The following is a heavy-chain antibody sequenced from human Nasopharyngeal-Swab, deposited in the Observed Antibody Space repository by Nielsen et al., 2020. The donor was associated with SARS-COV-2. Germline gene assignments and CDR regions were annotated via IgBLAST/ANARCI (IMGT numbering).Heavy chain of an antibody. Sequence: GESLKISCAASGFTFSNYGMHWVRQAPGKGLEWVAVIWYDGSNKYYADSVKGRFTISRDNSKNTLYLQMNSLRAEETAIYYCARDEAGTANSGFDYWGQGTLVTVSS. CDR2: IWYDGSNK. CDR1: GFTFSNYG. J-gene: IGHJ4*02. CDR3: ARDEAGTANSGFDY. V-gene: IGHV3-33*01. D-gene: IGHD1-1*01.